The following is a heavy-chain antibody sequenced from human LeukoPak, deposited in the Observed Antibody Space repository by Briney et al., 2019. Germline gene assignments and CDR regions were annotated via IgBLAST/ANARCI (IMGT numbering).Heavy chain of an antibody. J-gene: IGHJ4*02. CDR2: INPSGGST. Sequence: GASVRVSCKASGYTFTSYYMHWVRQAPGQGHEWMGIINPSGGSTSYAQKFQGRVTMTRDTSTSTVYMELSSLRSEDTAVYYCTTVLGYCSSTSCYYFDYWGQGTLVTVSS. V-gene: IGHV1-46*01. D-gene: IGHD2-2*01. CDR3: TTVLGYCSSTSCYYFDY. CDR1: GYTFTSYY.